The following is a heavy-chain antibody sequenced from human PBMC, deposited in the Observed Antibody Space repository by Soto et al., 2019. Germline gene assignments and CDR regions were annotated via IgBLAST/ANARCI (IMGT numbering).Heavy chain of an antibody. CDR2: ISSSSSYI. D-gene: IGHD6-6*01. CDR3: ARDREYSSSSVFYYYYAMDV. J-gene: IGHJ6*02. V-gene: IGHV3-21*01. Sequence: GVSLRLSCAASGFTFSSYSMNWVRQAPGKGLEWVSSISSSSSYIYYAGSVKGRFTISRDNAKNSLYLQMNSLRAEDTAVYYCARDREYSSSSVFYYYYAMDVSGPGTTLPVS. CDR1: GFTFSSYS.